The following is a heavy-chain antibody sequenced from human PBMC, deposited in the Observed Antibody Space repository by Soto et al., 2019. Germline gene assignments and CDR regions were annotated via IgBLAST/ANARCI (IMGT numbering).Heavy chain of an antibody. CDR3: ARRHCSSTSCSGKYAWFDP. CDR2: IYHSGST. J-gene: IGHJ5*02. D-gene: IGHD2-2*01. Sequence: SETLSLTCAVSGGSISSSNWRTWVRQPPGKGLEWIGEIYHSGSTNYNLSLKSRVTISVDKSKKQFSLELESVTAADTAVYYCARRHCSSTSCSGKYAWFDPWGQGTLVTVSS. V-gene: IGHV4-4*02. CDR1: GGSISSSNW.